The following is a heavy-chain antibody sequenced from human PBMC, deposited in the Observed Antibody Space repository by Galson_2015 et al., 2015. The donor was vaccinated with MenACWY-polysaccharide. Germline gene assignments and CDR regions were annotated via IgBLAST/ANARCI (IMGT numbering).Heavy chain of an antibody. J-gene: IGHJ4*02. V-gene: IGHV3-23*01. CDR3: VKAHETSGWNRGPGY. CDR2: ISIDGRNT. D-gene: IGHD6-19*01. CDR1: GFTFSAYT. Sequence: SLRLSCAASGFTFSAYTMSWIRQAPGKGLEWVTVISIDGRNTYYADPVKGRFTISRDNSKNTLFLQMNGLTAEDTAVYYCVKAHETSGWNRGPGYWCQGTLVTVSS.